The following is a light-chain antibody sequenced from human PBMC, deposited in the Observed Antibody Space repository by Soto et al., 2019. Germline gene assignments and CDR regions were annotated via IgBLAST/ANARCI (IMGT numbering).Light chain of an antibody. CDR3: HTWGTGIQV. Sequence: QSVLTQSPSASASLGASVKLTCTLSSGHSSYAIAWHQQQPEKGPRYLMKLNSDGSHSKGDGIPYRFSGSSSGAERYLTISSLQSEDEAYYYCHTWGTGIQVFGTGTKLTVL. CDR1: SGHSSYA. CDR2: LNSDGSH. J-gene: IGLJ1*01. V-gene: IGLV4-69*01.